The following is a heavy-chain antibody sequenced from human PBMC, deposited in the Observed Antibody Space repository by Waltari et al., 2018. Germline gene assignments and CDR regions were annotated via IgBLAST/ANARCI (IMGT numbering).Heavy chain of an antibody. CDR1: GYTFTAYY. D-gene: IGHD3-16*01. CDR2: INPNSGET. CDR3: ARDPFSRGPINLYYMDV. Sequence: QEQLVQSAAEVKKPGASVMVSCKASGYTFTAYYLPWVRQAPGQGLEWMGRINPNSGETNSAQKFQGRVTMTRDTSINTVYMELTSLRSDDTAMYFCARDPFSRGPINLYYMDVWGRGTSVIVSS. J-gene: IGHJ6*03. V-gene: IGHV1-2*06.